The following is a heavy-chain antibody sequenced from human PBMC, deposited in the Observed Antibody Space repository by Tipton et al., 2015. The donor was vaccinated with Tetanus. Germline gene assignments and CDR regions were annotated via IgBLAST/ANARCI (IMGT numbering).Heavy chain of an antibody. Sequence: TLSLTCTVSGGSISGYYWTWIRQHPGKGLEWIGYVYYTGNTQYSPSLTSRLSMSVDTSKNQFSLNLSSVTAADTAVYYCGMFRSSFGMDVWGQGTTVTVSS. CDR3: GMFRSSFGMDV. V-gene: IGHV4-31*03. CDR1: GGSISGYY. J-gene: IGHJ6*02. D-gene: IGHD6-19*01. CDR2: VYYTGNT.